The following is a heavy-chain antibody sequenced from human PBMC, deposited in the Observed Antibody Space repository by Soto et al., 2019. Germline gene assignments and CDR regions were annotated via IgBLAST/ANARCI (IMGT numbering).Heavy chain of an antibody. CDR1: GFTFSNAW. Sequence: GGSLRLSCAASGFTFSNAWMSWVRQAPGKGLEWVGRIKSKTDGGTTDYAAPVKGRFTISRDDSKNTLYLQMNSLKTEDTAVYYCTTGGEQQLVLFDYWGQGTLVTVSS. CDR3: TTGGEQQLVLFDY. V-gene: IGHV3-15*01. CDR2: IKSKTDGGTT. J-gene: IGHJ4*02. D-gene: IGHD6-13*01.